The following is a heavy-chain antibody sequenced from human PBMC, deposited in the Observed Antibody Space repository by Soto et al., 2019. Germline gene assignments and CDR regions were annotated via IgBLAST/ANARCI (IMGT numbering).Heavy chain of an antibody. Sequence: GGSLRLSCAASGFTFSSYAMSWVRQAPGKGLEWVSAISGSGGSTYYADSVKGRFTISRDNSKNTLYLQMNSLRAEDTAVYYCAKGGSIRITIFGVVKGFDPWGQGTLVTVSS. J-gene: IGHJ5*02. CDR3: AKGGSIRITIFGVVKGFDP. CDR1: GFTFSSYA. V-gene: IGHV3-23*01. D-gene: IGHD3-3*01. CDR2: ISGSGGST.